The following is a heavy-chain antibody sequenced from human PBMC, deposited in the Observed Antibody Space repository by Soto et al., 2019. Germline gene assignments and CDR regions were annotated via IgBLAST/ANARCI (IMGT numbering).Heavy chain of an antibody. Sequence: QVQLQESGPGLVKPSQTLSLTCTVSGASISSVGYYRSWIRQHPGKVLEWIGYIYYSGRTYYNPSLKSRVTISVDTSNNQFSRKLSSVTAADTAVYYGARSVDPWGQGTLVTVSS. CDR2: IYYSGRT. CDR3: ARSVDP. CDR1: GASISSVGYY. V-gene: IGHV4-31*03. J-gene: IGHJ5*02.